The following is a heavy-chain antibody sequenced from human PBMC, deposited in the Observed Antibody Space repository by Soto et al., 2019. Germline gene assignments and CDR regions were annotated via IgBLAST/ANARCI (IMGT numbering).Heavy chain of an antibody. Sequence: GGSLRLACAASVFTFGIYWMNWVRQAPGKGLVWVSRIDSDGSSTTYADSVKGRFTTSRDNAKNTLYLQMSSLRVEDTAVYYCARGRTYGMDVWGQGTTVTVSS. V-gene: IGHV3-74*01. CDR2: IDSDGSST. CDR1: VFTFGIYW. CDR3: ARGRTYGMDV. J-gene: IGHJ6*02.